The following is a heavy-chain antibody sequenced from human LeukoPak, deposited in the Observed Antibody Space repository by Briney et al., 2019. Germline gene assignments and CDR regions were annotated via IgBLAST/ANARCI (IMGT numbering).Heavy chain of an antibody. CDR3: ARIRGYGSDYYYYYMDV. D-gene: IGHD6-19*01. J-gene: IGHJ6*03. CDR1: GGSFSGYY. CDR2: INHSGST. V-gene: IGHV4-34*01. Sequence: SETLSLTCAVYGGSFSGYYWSWIRQPPGKGLEWIGEINHSGSTNYNPSLKSRVTLSVDTSKNQFSLKLSSVTAADTAVYYCARIRGYGSDYYYYYMDVWDKGTTVTVSS.